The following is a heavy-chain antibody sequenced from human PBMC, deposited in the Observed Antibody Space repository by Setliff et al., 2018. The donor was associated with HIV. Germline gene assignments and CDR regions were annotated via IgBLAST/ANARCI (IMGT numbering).Heavy chain of an antibody. J-gene: IGHJ4*02. CDR1: GLSMSYNY. D-gene: IGHD3-3*01. CDR2: VHYSGST. Sequence: SETLSLTCTVSGLSMSYNYWTWIRQSPGKGLEWIGYVHYSGSTRYNPSLKSRVTISVDTSKKKFSLKLTSMTATDTAVYYCASERKAWSVSDSFYEYWGQGVPVTVSS. V-gene: IGHV4-59*01. CDR3: ASERKAWSVSDSFYEY.